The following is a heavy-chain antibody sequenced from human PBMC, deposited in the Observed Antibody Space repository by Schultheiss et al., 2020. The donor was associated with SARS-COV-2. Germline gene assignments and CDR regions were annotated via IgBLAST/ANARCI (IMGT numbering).Heavy chain of an antibody. CDR2: ISYDGSNK. V-gene: IGHV3-30*03. Sequence: GGSLRLSCAASGFTFSSYSMNWVRQAPGKGLEWVAVISYDGSNKYYADSVKGRFTVSRDNAKNSLYLQMNSLRAEDTAVYYCARQTYYYDSSGYPDAFDIWGQGTMVTVSS. CDR3: ARQTYYYDSSGYPDAFDI. J-gene: IGHJ3*02. D-gene: IGHD3-22*01. CDR1: GFTFSSYS.